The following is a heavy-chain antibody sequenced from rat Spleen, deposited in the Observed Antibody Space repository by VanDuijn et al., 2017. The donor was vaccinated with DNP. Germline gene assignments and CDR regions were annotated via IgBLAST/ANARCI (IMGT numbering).Heavy chain of an antibody. CDR3: ARPDY. Sequence: VQLKESGPGLAQPSQTLSLTCPVSGYSLTSYGVSWARQPAGKAPEWLGYIRDRAHGYTTDYNPSVKGRFTISRDDTQNILYLQMNTLRAEDSATYYCARPDYWGQGVMVTVSS. CDR2: IRDRAHGYTT. CDR1: GYSLTSYG. V-gene: IGHV7-7*01. J-gene: IGHJ2*01.